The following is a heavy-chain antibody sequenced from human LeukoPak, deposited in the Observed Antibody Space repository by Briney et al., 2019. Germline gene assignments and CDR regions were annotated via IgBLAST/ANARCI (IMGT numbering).Heavy chain of an antibody. D-gene: IGHD3-10*01. CDR3: ARRTVVRGGSYYYYGMDV. CDR2: ISAYNGNT. CDR1: GYTFTSYG. V-gene: IGHV1-18*01. Sequence: ASVKVSCKASGYTFTSYGLSWVRQAPGQGLEWMGWISAYNGNTNYAQKLQGRVTMTTDTSTSTAYMELRSLRSDDTAVYHCARRTVVRGGSYYYYGMDVWGQGTTVTVSS. J-gene: IGHJ6*02.